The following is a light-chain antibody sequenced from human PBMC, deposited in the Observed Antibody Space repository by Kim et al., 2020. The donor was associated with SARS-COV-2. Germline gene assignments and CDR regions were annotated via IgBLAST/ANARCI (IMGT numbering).Light chain of an antibody. V-gene: IGKV3-11*01. J-gene: IGKJ2*01. Sequence: LSPEEKATLSCEASQDISTYLAWYKQRPGQAPTLLLYDASKRATDIPARMRGSGSGTNFTLIISDLEPEDSAVYYCHQRSTWPRTFGLGTKLEIK. CDR2: DAS. CDR1: QDISTY. CDR3: HQRSTWPRT.